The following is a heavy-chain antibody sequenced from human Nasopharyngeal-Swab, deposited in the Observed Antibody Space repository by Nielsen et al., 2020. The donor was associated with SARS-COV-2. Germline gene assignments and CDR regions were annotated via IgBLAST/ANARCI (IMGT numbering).Heavy chain of an antibody. D-gene: IGHD4-17*01. CDR3: TRGSLRTAPDC. CDR1: GASISSDY. V-gene: IGHV4-59*12. CDR2: VSYSGRT. J-gene: IGHJ4*02. Sequence: GSLRLSCAVSGASISSDYWGWIRQPPGKGLEWIGCVSYSGRTDYNPSLKSRVTISIDTSKKHFSLVLSSLTAADTALYYCTRGSLRTAPDCWGQGTQVTVSS.